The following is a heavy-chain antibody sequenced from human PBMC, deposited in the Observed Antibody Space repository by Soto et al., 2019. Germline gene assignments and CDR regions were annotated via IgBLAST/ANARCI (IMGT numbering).Heavy chain of an antibody. CDR3: ARGIAAAGTNYYYGMDV. D-gene: IGHD6-13*01. J-gene: IGHJ6*02. Sequence: SETLSLTCTVSGGSISSYYWSWIRQPAGKGLEWIGRIYTSGSTNYNPSLKSRVTMSVDTSKNQFSLKLSSVTAADTAVYYCARGIAAAGTNYYYGMDVWGQGTTVTVS. CDR2: IYTSGST. CDR1: GGSISSYY. V-gene: IGHV4-4*07.